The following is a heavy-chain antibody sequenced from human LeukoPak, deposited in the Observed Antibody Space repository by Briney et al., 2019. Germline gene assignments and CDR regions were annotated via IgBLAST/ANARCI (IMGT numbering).Heavy chain of an antibody. Sequence: SETLSLTCTVSGGSISSYYWGWIRQPPGKGLEWIGSIYYSGSTYYNPSLKSRVTISVDTSKNQFSLKLSSVTAADTAVYYCAREQLVRVHYFDYWGQGTLVTVSS. CDR3: AREQLVRVHYFDY. CDR1: GGSISSYY. V-gene: IGHV4-39*07. J-gene: IGHJ4*02. CDR2: IYYSGST. D-gene: IGHD6-13*01.